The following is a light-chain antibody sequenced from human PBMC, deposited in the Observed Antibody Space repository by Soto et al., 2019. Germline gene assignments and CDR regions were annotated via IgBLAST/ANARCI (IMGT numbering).Light chain of an antibody. CDR3: QQRSNWPRLFT. CDR2: DAS. V-gene: IGKV3-11*01. CDR1: QSVSSY. J-gene: IGKJ3*01. Sequence: EIVLTQSPATLSLSPGERATLSCRASQSVSSYLAWYQQKPGQAPRLLIYDASNRATGIPARFSGSGSGTDFTLTISSLEPEDFAVHYCQQRSNWPRLFTFGPGTKVDIK.